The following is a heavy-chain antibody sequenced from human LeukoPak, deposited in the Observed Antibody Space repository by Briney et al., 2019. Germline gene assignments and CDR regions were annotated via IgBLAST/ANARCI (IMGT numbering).Heavy chain of an antibody. CDR1: GFTFSSYW. CDR2: IKQDGSEK. J-gene: IGHJ6*02. V-gene: IGHV3-7*01. CDR3: ARVGIAAAGTQGLEAYYYYGMDV. D-gene: IGHD6-13*01. Sequence: QTGGSLRLSCAASGFTFSSYWMSWVRQAPGKGLEWVANIKQDGSEKYYVDSVKGRFTISRDNAKNSLYLQMNSLRAEDTAVYYCARVGIAAAGTQGLEAYYYYGMDVWGQGTTVTVSS.